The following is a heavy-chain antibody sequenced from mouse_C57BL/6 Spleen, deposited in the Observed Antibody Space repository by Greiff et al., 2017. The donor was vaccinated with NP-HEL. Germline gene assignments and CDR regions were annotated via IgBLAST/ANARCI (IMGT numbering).Heavy chain of an antibody. CDR1: GYSITSGYY. J-gene: IGHJ2*01. Sequence: VQLKESGPGLVKPSQSLSLTCSVTGYSITSGYYWNWIRQLPGNKLEWMGYISYDGSNNYNPSLKNRISITRDTSKNQFFLKLNSVTTEETTTYYCARGLLDYWGQGTTLTVSS. V-gene: IGHV3-6*01. CDR2: ISYDGSN. CDR3: ARGLLDY.